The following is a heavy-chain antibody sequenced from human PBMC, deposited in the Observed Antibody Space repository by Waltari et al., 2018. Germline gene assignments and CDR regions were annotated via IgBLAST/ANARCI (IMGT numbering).Heavy chain of an antibody. CDR2: ISYDGSNK. V-gene: IGHV3-30*18. Sequence: QVQLVESGGGVVQPGRSLRLSCAASGFTFSSYGMHWVRQAPGKGLEWVAVISYDGSNKYYADSVKGRFTISRDNSKNTLYLQMNSLRAEDTAVYYCAKGGYCSSTSCYAYWYFDLWGRGTLVTVSS. CDR1: GFTFSSYG. J-gene: IGHJ2*01. D-gene: IGHD2-2*01. CDR3: AKGGYCSSTSCYAYWYFDL.